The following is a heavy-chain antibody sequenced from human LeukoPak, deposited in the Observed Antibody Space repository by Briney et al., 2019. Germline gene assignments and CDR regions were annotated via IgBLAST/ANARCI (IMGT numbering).Heavy chain of an antibody. Sequence: SETLSLTCTVSGGSISSYYWSWIRQPAGKGLEWIGRIYTSGSTNYNPSLKSRVTMSVDTSKNQFPLKLSSVTAADTAVYYCARFIVVVTAGAFDIWGQGTMVTVSS. V-gene: IGHV4-4*07. CDR2: IYTSGST. J-gene: IGHJ3*02. D-gene: IGHD2-21*02. CDR3: ARFIVVVTAGAFDI. CDR1: GGSISSYY.